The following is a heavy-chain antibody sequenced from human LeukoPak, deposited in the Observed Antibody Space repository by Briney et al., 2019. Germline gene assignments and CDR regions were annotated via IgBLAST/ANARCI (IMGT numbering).Heavy chain of an antibody. V-gene: IGHV3-33*01. CDR3: ARDHSSWYRFNCFDP. CDR2: IWYDGSNK. D-gene: IGHD6-13*01. Sequence: PGGSLRLSCAASGFTFSSYGMHWVRQALGKGLEWVAVIWYDGSNKYYADAVKGRFTISRDNSKKTLYLQTHSLRAEDTAVYYCARDHSSWYRFNCFDPWGQGTLVTVSS. J-gene: IGHJ5*02. CDR1: GFTFSSYG.